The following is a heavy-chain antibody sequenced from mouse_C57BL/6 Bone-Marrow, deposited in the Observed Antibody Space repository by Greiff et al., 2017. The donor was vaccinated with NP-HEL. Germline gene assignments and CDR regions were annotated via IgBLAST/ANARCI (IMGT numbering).Heavy chain of an antibody. Sequence: QVQLKESGPELVKPGASVKISCKASGYAFSSSWMNWVKQRPGKGLEWIGRIYPGDGDTNYNGKFKGKATLTADKSSSTAYMQLSSLTSEDSAVYFCARGRDYYGSSYYFDYWGQGTTLTVSS. CDR1: GYAFSSSW. D-gene: IGHD1-1*01. V-gene: IGHV1-82*01. CDR3: ARGRDYYGSSYYFDY. CDR2: IYPGDGDT. J-gene: IGHJ2*01.